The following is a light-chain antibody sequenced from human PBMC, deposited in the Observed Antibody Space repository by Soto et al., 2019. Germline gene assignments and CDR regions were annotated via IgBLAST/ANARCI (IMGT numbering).Light chain of an antibody. J-gene: IGKJ5*01. CDR2: GVS. CDR3: QQYGSPIT. CDR1: QSISSSY. V-gene: IGKV3-20*01. Sequence: EIVLTQSRGTLSLSPGERATLSCRASQSISSSYLAWYQQKPGQAPRLLIYGVSSRATGIPDRFSGSGSGTDFTLTISSLEPEDFAVYYCQQYGSPITFGQGTRLDIK.